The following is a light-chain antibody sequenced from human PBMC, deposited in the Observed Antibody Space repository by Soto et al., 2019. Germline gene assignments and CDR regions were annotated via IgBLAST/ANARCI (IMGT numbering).Light chain of an antibody. V-gene: IGKV3-15*01. CDR2: GAS. CDR3: QQYNNWRLA. J-gene: IGKJ4*01. Sequence: EIVMTQSPATLSVSPGERATLSCRASQSVSSNLAWYQQKPGQAPRLLIYGASTRATGIPARFSGSGSGTEFTLTISSLQSEDFAVYYCQQYNNWRLALGGGTKVEIK. CDR1: QSVSSN.